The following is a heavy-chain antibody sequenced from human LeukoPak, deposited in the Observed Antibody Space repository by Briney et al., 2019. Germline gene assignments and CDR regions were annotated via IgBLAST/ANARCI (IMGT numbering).Heavy chain of an antibody. CDR2: IYYSGST. J-gene: IGHJ5*02. V-gene: IGHV4-59*12. D-gene: IGHD2-15*01. Sequence: SETLSLTCTVSGGSISSYYWSWIRQPPGKGLEWIGYIYYSGSTNYNPSLKSRVTMLLDTSKNQFSLKLTSVTAADTAVYYCARASYCSDTVCHNLAWFGPWGQGTPVTVSS. CDR1: GGSISSYY. CDR3: ARASYCSDTVCHNLAWFGP.